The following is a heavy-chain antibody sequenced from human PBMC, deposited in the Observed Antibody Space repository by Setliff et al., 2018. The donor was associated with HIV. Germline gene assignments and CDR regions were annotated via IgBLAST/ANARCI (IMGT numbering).Heavy chain of an antibody. D-gene: IGHD2-2*01. V-gene: IGHV4-59*08. Sequence: SETLSLTCTVSGDSINGRWLSWIRQAPGKGLEWTGNIYYNGFANYNPSLKSRLTISVDTSKSQFFLMLSSVTAADTAVYYCARASSDIPGVDSNYFDDWGQGTLVTVSS. CDR2: IYYNGFA. CDR3: ARASSDIPGVDSNYFDD. J-gene: IGHJ4*02. CDR1: GDSINGRW.